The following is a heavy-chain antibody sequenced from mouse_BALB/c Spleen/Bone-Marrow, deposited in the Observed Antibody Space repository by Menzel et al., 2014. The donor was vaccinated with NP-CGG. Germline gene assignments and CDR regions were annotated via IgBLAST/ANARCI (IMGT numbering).Heavy chain of an antibody. D-gene: IGHD1-2*01. J-gene: IGHJ4*01. CDR2: IWAGGST. CDR1: GFSLTNYG. V-gene: IGHV2-9*02. Sequence: QVQLKESGPGLVAPSACLSITCTVSGFSLTNYGVHWVRQPPGKGLEWLGVIWAGGSTNYNSAVMSRLSTGKDNSTSQVFLKMNSRQTDDTDMYYCARAYYGLYAMDYWGQGTSVTVSS. CDR3: ARAYYGLYAMDY.